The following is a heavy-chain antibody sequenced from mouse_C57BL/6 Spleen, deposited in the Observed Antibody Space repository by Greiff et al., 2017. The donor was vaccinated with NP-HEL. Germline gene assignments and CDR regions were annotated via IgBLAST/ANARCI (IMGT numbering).Heavy chain of an antibody. CDR3: TRVRITTVVFDY. J-gene: IGHJ2*01. Sequence: EVKVVESGEGLVKPGGSLKLSCAASGFTFSSYAMSWVRQTPEKRLEWVAYISSGGDYIYYADTVKGRFTISRDNARNTLYLQMRSLKSEDTAMYYCTRVRITTVVFDYWGQGTTLTVSS. CDR1: GFTFSSYA. D-gene: IGHD1-1*01. V-gene: IGHV5-9-1*02. CDR2: ISSGGDYI.